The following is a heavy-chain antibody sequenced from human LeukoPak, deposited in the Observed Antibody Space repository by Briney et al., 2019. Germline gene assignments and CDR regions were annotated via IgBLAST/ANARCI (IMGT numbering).Heavy chain of an antibody. CDR2: IYYSGST. CDR1: GGSISTYY. V-gene: IGHV4-59*01. Sequence: SETLSLTCAVSGGSISTYYWSWIRQPPGKGLEWIGYIYYSGSTNYNPSLRSRLTISLDTSKNQFSLKLSSVTAADTAVYYCARGRGGGGSSNNWLDPWGQGSLVIVSS. CDR3: ARGRGGGGSSNNWLDP. D-gene: IGHD2-15*01. J-gene: IGHJ5*02.